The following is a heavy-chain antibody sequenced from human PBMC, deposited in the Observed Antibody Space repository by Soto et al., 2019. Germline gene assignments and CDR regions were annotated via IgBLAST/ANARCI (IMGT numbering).Heavy chain of an antibody. CDR1: GGSISSSSYY. J-gene: IGHJ3*02. Sequence: SETLSLTCTVSGGSISSSSYYWGWIRQPPGKGLEWIGSIYYSGSTYYNPSLKSRVTISVDTSKNQFSLKLSSVTAADTAVYYCAREGHYCSSTSCYDAFDIWGQGTMVTVSS. V-gene: IGHV4-39*07. D-gene: IGHD2-2*01. CDR2: IYYSGST. CDR3: AREGHYCSSTSCYDAFDI.